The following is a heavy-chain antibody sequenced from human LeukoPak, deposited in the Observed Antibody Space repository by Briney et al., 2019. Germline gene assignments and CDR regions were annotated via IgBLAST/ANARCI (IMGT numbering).Heavy chain of an antibody. CDR1: GGSFSGYS. CDR2: INHSGGT. Sequence: SETLSLTCAVYGGSFSGYSWNWLRQPPVKGLEWIGEINHSGGTNYNPSLKSRVTISVDTSKKQFSLKLSSVTAADTAVYYCARGVDYYGVWGQGTLVTVSS. D-gene: IGHD3-10*01. V-gene: IGHV4-34*01. J-gene: IGHJ4*02. CDR3: ARGVDYYGV.